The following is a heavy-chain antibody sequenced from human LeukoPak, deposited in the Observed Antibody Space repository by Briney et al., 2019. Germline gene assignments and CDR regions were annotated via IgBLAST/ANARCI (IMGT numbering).Heavy chain of an antibody. V-gene: IGHV1-24*01. Sequence: ASVKVSCKVSGYTLTELSMHWVRQAPGKGLEWMGGFDPEDGETIYAQKFQGRVTMTEDTSTDTAYMELSSLRSEDTAVYYCATAARLRLSRSGFGFDYWGQGTLVTVSS. J-gene: IGHJ4*02. CDR3: ATAARLRLSRSGFGFDY. D-gene: IGHD5/OR15-5a*01. CDR2: FDPEDGET. CDR1: GYTLTELS.